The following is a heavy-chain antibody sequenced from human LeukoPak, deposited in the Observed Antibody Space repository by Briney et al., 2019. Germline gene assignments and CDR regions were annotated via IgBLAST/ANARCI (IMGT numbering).Heavy chain of an antibody. CDR3: TSSAAAGTGLDY. V-gene: IGHV3-73*01. D-gene: IGHD6-13*01. Sequence: GGSLRLSCAASGFTFTGSAMHWVRQASGKGLEWVGRIRSKAKSYATAYAASVKGRFTISRDDSKNTAYLQMNSLKTEDRAVYYCTSSAAAGTGLDYWGQGTLVTVSS. J-gene: IGHJ4*02. CDR2: IRSKAKSYAT. CDR1: GFTFTGSA.